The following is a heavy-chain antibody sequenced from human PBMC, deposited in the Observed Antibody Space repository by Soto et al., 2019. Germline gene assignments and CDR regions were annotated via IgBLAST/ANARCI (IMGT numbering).Heavy chain of an antibody. J-gene: IGHJ4*02. CDR1: GGSISNYF. Sequence: SETLSLTCTVSGGSISNYFCNCILQPAGKGLEWIGRIDNSGSTNYNPSLKRRVTMSADTSRNQFSLKLNSVTAADTAVYYCARGGQDFWSGPFDYWGQGAQVTVSS. CDR2: IDNSGST. D-gene: IGHD3-3*01. CDR3: ARGGQDFWSGPFDY. V-gene: IGHV4-4*07.